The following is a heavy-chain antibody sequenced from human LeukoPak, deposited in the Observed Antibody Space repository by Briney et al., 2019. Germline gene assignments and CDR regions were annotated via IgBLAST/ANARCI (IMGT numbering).Heavy chain of an antibody. CDR1: GFTFSSYS. D-gene: IGHD2-15*01. Sequence: GGSLRLSCAASGFTFSSYSMNWVRQAPGKGLEWVSSISSSSSSYIYYADSVKGRFTISRDNAKNSLYLQMNSLRAEDTAVYYCARASKYCSGGSCHDAFDIWGQGTMVTVSS. CDR3: ARASKYCSGGSCHDAFDI. V-gene: IGHV3-21*01. J-gene: IGHJ3*02. CDR2: ISSSSSSYI.